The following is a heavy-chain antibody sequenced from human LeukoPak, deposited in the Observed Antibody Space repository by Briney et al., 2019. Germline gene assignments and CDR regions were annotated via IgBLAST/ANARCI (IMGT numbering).Heavy chain of an antibody. J-gene: IGHJ4*02. CDR3: ARQGY. V-gene: IGHV3-64*01. CDR1: GFTFSSYA. Sequence: GGSLRLSCAASGFTFSSYAMHWVRQAPGKGLEYVSAISSNGGSTYYANSVKGRFTISRDNSKNTLYLQMGSLRAEDMAVYYRARQGYWGQGTLVTVSS. CDR2: ISSNGGST.